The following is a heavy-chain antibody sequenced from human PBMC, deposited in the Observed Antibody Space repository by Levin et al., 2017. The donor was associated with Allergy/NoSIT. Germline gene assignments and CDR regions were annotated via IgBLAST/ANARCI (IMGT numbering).Heavy chain of an antibody. CDR1: GFTFSSYA. Sequence: GESLKISCAASGFTFSSYAMSWVRQAPGKGLEWVSAISGSGGSTYYADSVKGRFTISRDNSKNTLYLQMNSLRAEDTAVYYCAKYFREISSPMDVWGKGTTVTVSS. CDR3: AKYFREISSPMDV. J-gene: IGHJ6*04. D-gene: IGHD3-16*02. CDR2: ISGSGGST. V-gene: IGHV3-23*01.